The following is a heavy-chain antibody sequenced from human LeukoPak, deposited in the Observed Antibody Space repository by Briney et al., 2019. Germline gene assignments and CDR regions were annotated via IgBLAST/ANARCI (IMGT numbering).Heavy chain of an antibody. CDR3: ARDHNWNSLDY. Sequence: GGSLRLSCAASGFTFSNFGMHWVRQAPGKGLEWVAIIWYDGSNKYYADSVKGRFTISRDNSKNTAHLQMNSLRAEDTAVYYCARDHNWNSLDYWGQGTLVTVSS. CDR1: GFTFSNFG. J-gene: IGHJ4*02. D-gene: IGHD1-1*01. CDR2: IWYDGSNK. V-gene: IGHV3-33*01.